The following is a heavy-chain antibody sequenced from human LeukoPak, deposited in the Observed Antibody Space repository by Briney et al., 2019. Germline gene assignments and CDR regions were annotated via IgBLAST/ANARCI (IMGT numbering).Heavy chain of an antibody. CDR3: ARDDTSLYGLDV. J-gene: IGHJ6*02. Sequence: PSRTLSLTCTVSGGSIGSGGDYWSWIRQHPGEGLEWIGHIFYTGSTYYNPSLKSRITISVDTSKNQFSLKLNSVTAADTAVYYCARDDTSLYGLDVWGQGTTVTVSS. CDR2: IFYTGST. CDR1: GGSIGSGGDY. V-gene: IGHV4-31*03.